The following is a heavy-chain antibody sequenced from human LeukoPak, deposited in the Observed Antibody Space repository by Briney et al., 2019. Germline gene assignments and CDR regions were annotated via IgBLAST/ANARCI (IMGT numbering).Heavy chain of an antibody. CDR1: GGSFSGYY. CDR2: INHSGST. J-gene: IGHJ5*02. V-gene: IGHV4-34*01. CDR3: ARAGYSNWVDP. D-gene: IGHD6-13*01. Sequence: SETLSLTCAVYGGSFSGYYWSWLRQPPGKGLEWIGEINHSGSTNYNPSLKSRVTISVDTSKNQFSLKLSSVTAADTAVYYCARAGYSNWVDPWGQGTLVTVSS.